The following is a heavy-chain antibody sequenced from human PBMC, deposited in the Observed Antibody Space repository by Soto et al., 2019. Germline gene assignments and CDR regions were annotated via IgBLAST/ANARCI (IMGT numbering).Heavy chain of an antibody. CDR2: IYYSGST. Sequence: QVQLQESGPGLVKPSETLSLTCTVSGGSVSSGSYYWSWIRQPPGKGLEWTGYIYYSGSTNYNPSLKSRVTISVDTSKNQFSLKLSSVTAADTAVYYCASGGSARYFDYWGQGTLVTVSS. CDR1: GGSVSSGSYY. V-gene: IGHV4-61*01. J-gene: IGHJ4*02. D-gene: IGHD5-12*01. CDR3: ASGGSARYFDY.